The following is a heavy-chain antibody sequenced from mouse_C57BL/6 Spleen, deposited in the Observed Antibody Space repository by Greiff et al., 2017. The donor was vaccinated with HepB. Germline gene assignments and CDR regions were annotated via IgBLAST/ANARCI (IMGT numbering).Heavy chain of an antibody. CDR3: ARLYAYYFDY. V-gene: IGHV1-22*01. CDR1: GYTFTDYN. J-gene: IGHJ2*01. CDR2: INPNNGGT. D-gene: IGHD1-1*01. Sequence: EVKLVESGPELVKPGASVKMSCKASGYTFTDYNMHWVKQSHGKSLEWIGYINPNNGGTSYNQKFKGKATLTVNKSSSTAYMELRSLTSEDSAVYYCARLYAYYFDYWGQGTTLTVSS.